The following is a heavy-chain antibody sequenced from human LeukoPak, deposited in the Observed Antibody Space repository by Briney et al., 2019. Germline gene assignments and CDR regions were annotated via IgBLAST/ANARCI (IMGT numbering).Heavy chain of an antibody. CDR1: GFTFSSYS. J-gene: IGHJ4*02. D-gene: IGHD3-3*01. CDR3: AGEGTIFGVAPDY. Sequence: GGSLRLSCAASGFTFSSYSMNWVRQAPGKGLEWVSYISSSSSTIYYADSVKGRFTISRDNSKNTLYLQMNSLRAEDTAVYYCAGEGTIFGVAPDYWGQGTLVTVSA. CDR2: ISSSSSTI. V-gene: IGHV3-48*01.